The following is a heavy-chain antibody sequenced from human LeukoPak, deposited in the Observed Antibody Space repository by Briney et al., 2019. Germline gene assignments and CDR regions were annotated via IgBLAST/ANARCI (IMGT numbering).Heavy chain of an antibody. CDR1: GFTFSSYG. D-gene: IGHD3-22*01. CDR3: AKDPTYYYDSSGYYV. J-gene: IGHJ4*02. Sequence: GRSLRLSCAASGFTFSSYGMHWVRQAPGKGLEWVAVISYDGSNKYYADSVEGRFTISRDNSKNTLYLQMNSLRAEDTAVYYCAKDPTYYYDSSGYYVWGQGTLVTVSS. CDR2: ISYDGSNK. V-gene: IGHV3-30*18.